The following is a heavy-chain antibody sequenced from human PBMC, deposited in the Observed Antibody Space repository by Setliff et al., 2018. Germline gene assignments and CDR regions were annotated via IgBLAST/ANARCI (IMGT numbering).Heavy chain of an antibody. D-gene: IGHD3-9*01. Sequence: PGGSLRLSCAASGFTFSSYGMHWVRQAPGKGLEWVAVISYDGSNKYYADSVKGRFTISRDNSKNTLYQQMNSLRAEDTAVYYCAKDLAYYDILTGLDYWGQGTLVTVSS. J-gene: IGHJ4*02. CDR3: AKDLAYYDILTGLDY. CDR2: ISYDGSNK. CDR1: GFTFSSYG. V-gene: IGHV3-30*18.